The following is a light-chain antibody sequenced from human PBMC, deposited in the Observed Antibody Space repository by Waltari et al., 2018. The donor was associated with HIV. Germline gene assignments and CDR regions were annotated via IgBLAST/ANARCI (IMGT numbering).Light chain of an antibody. CDR2: EVS. J-gene: IGLJ3*02. Sequence: QSALTQPASVSGSPGQSITISCPGTSRDVGGYPYVSSYQQHPGKAPKLMISEVSNRPSGVSNRFSGSKSGNTASLTISGLQAEDEADYYCSSYTSSSTLGVFGGGTKLTVL. CDR3: SSYTSSSTLGV. CDR1: SRDVGGYPY. V-gene: IGLV2-14*01.